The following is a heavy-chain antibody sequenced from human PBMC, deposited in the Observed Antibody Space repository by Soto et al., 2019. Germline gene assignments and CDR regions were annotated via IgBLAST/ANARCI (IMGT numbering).Heavy chain of an antibody. D-gene: IGHD2-2*01. CDR1: SVILTTYA. CDR3: AKGGRCLSTSCAGDTFDV. Sequence: GGSLRLSCAASSVILTTYAMSWVRQAPGKGLEWVSVISASGGTTYYADSVRGRFTISRDNFKNTLYLQMNSLRAEDTAVYYCAKGGRCLSTSCAGDTFDVWGQGTMVTLSS. CDR2: ISASGGTT. J-gene: IGHJ3*01. V-gene: IGHV3-23*01.